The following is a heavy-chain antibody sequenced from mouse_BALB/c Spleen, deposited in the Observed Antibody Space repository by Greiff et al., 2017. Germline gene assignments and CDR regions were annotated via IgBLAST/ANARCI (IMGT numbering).Heavy chain of an antibody. Sequence: EVQLQQSGAELVKPGASVKLSCTASGFNIKDTYMHWVKQRPEQGLEWIGRIDPANGNTKYDPKFQGKATITADTSSNTAYLQLSSLTSEDTAVYYCARALPFYYSMDYWGQGTSVTVSS. CDR2: IDPANGNT. CDR1: GFNIKDTY. V-gene: IGHV14-3*02. J-gene: IGHJ4*01. CDR3: ARALPFYYSMDY.